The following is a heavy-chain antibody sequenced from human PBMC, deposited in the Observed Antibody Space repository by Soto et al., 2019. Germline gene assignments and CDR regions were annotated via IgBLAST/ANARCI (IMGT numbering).Heavy chain of an antibody. CDR1: GFTFSSYG. Sequence: GGSLRLSCAASGFTFSSYGMHWVRQAPGKGLEWVAVIWYDGSNKYYADSVKGRFTISRDNSKNTLYLRMNSLRAEDTAVYYCARDLPGDYQHYYYYYGMDVWGQGTTVTVSS. V-gene: IGHV3-33*01. J-gene: IGHJ6*02. D-gene: IGHD4-17*01. CDR3: ARDLPGDYQHYYYYYGMDV. CDR2: IWYDGSNK.